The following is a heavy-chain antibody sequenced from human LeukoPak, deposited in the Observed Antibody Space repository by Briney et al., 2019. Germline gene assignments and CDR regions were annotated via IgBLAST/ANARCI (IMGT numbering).Heavy chain of an antibody. V-gene: IGHV3-7*01. CDR1: GFTFSSYW. CDR2: IKQDGSEK. D-gene: IGHD5-12*01. Sequence: GGSLRLSCGASGFTFSSYWMSWVRQAPGKGLEWVANIKQDGSEKNYVDSVKGRFTISRDNAKNSLYLQMNSLRAEDTAVYYCARAYSGYDYWGQGTLVTVSS. J-gene: IGHJ4*02. CDR3: ARAYSGYDY.